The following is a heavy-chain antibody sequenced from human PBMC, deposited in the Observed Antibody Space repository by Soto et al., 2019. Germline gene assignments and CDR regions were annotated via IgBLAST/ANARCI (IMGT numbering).Heavy chain of an antibody. V-gene: IGHV3-23*01. CDR1: GFTFSSYA. D-gene: IGHD6-13*01. J-gene: IGHJ4*02. Sequence: EVQLLESGGGLVQPGGSLRLSCAASGFTFSSYAMSWVRQAPGKGLEWVSAISGSGGSTYYADSVKGRFTISRDNSKNTRYLQMNSLRAEDTAVYCCAKGGGEQQLVSEWGQGTLVPVSS. CDR2: ISGSGGST. CDR3: AKGGGEQQLVSE.